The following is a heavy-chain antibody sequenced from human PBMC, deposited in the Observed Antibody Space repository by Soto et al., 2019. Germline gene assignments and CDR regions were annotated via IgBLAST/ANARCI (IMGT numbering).Heavy chain of an antibody. V-gene: IGHV4-39*01. CDR2: IYYSGYT. CDR1: SGSISSHSYY. Sequence: SVPMSLTCTVSSGSISSHSYYWGWIRKPPGKGLEWIGSIYYSGYTYYNPSLKSRVTISVDTSKNQFSLKLSSVTAADTAVYYFARHNGSLYVGNYYAIDAWGQWTTVT. J-gene: IGHJ6*02. D-gene: IGHD3-16*01. CDR3: ARHNGSLYVGNYYAIDA.